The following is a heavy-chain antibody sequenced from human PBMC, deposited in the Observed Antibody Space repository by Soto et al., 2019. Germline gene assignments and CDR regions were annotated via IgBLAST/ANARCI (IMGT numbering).Heavy chain of an antibody. D-gene: IGHD5-18*01. CDR2: IYYSGST. V-gene: IGHV4-59*01. CDR3: ARLRTAMVSRIDY. CDR1: GGSISSYY. Sequence: PSETLSLTCTVSGGSISSYYWSWIRQPPGKGLEWIGYIYYSGSTNYNPSLKSRVTISVDTSKNQFSLKLSSVTAADTAVYYCARLRTAMVSRIDYWGQGTLVTVS. J-gene: IGHJ4*02.